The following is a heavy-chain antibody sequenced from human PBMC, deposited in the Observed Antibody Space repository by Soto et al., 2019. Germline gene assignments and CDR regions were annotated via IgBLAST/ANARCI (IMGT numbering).Heavy chain of an antibody. Sequence: GGSLRLSCATSGFTFSSYWMHWVRQAPGKGLVWVSHISSDGSSTSYAESVKGRFTISRDNAKNTVYLQMNSLRAEDTAVYFCARSPYRYSSGYYSDNWGQGTLVTVSS. J-gene: IGHJ4*02. CDR2: ISSDGSST. CDR1: GFTFSSYW. CDR3: ARSPYRYSSGYYSDN. V-gene: IGHV3-74*01. D-gene: IGHD3-16*02.